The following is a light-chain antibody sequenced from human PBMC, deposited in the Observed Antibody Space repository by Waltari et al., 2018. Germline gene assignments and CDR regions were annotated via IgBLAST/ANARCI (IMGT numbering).Light chain of an antibody. V-gene: IGKV1-NL1*01. CDR3: QQYYSTPVT. Sequence: IQMTQSPPSLSASVGDIVTITCRASQNIRDSVAWYQEKPGKAPKLLLYDAASLEGGVPSRFSGSGYGTDFALTISSLQPEDFATYYCQQYYSTPVTFGQGTRLGIK. CDR2: DAA. CDR1: QNIRDS. J-gene: IGKJ5*01.